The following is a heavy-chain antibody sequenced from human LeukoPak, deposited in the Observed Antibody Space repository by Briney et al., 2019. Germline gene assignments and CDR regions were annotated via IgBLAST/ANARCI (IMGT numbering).Heavy chain of an antibody. D-gene: IGHD3-22*01. V-gene: IGHV1-18*04. Sequence: ASVKVSCKASGYTFTGYYMHWVRQAPGQGLEWMGWISAYNGNTNYAQKLQGRVTMTTDTSTSTAYMELRSLRSDDTAVYYCARDGYYDSSGTPDVWGQGTTVTVCS. CDR2: ISAYNGNT. CDR1: GYTFTGYY. J-gene: IGHJ6*02. CDR3: ARDGYYDSSGTPDV.